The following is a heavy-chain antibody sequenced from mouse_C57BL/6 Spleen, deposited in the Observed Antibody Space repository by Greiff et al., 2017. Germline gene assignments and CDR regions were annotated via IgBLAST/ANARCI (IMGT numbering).Heavy chain of an antibody. CDR2: IRNKANGYTT. CDR3: ARGGYDYDEGFAY. D-gene: IGHD2-4*01. CDR1: GFTFTDYY. Sequence: EVKVVESGGGLVQPGGSLSLSCAASGFTFTDYYMSWVRQPPGKALEWLGFIRNKANGYTTEYSASVKGRFTISRDNSQSILYLQMNALRAEDSATYYCARGGYDYDEGFAYWGQGTLVTVSA. J-gene: IGHJ3*01. V-gene: IGHV7-3*01.